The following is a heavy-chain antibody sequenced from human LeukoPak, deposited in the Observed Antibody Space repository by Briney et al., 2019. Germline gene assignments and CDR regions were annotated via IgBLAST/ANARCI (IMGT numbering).Heavy chain of an antibody. D-gene: IGHD6-13*01. V-gene: IGHV3-30*18. Sequence: GGSLRLSCAASGFTFSSYGMHWVRQAPGKGLEWVAVISYDGSNKYYADSVKGRFTISRDNSKNTLYLQMNSLRAEDTAVYYCAKGIAAAGPNYYYGMDVWGQGTTVTVSS. CDR2: ISYDGSNK. J-gene: IGHJ6*02. CDR1: GFTFSSYG. CDR3: AKGIAAAGPNYYYGMDV.